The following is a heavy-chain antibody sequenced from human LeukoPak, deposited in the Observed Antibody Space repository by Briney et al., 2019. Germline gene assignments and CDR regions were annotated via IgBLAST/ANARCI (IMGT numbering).Heavy chain of an antibody. Sequence: GESLMISCKGSGYSFSNYWIGWVRQMAGKGLEWMGIIYPGDSDTRYSPSFQGQVTISAGKSISTAYLQWSSLKASDTAMYYCARRSYCGGDCYSDYWGQGTLVTVSS. CDR3: ARRSYCGGDCYSDY. V-gene: IGHV5-51*01. CDR2: IYPGDSDT. D-gene: IGHD2-21*02. CDR1: GYSFSNYW. J-gene: IGHJ4*02.